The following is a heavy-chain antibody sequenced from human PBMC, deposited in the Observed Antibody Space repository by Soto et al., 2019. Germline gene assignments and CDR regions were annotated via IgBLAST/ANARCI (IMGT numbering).Heavy chain of an antibody. J-gene: IGHJ6*02. D-gene: IGHD2-15*01. V-gene: IGHV3-48*02. CDR3: ARDPPSCCSPGPKHYYYYYGMDV. CDR1: GFPFSSYS. CDR2: ISSSSSTI. Sequence: GGSLSLSCAASGFPFSSYSMNWVRQAPGKGLEWVSYISSSSSTIYYADSVKGRFTISRDNAKNSLYLQMNSLRDEDTAVYYCARDPPSCCSPGPKHYYYYYGMDVWGQGTTVTVSS.